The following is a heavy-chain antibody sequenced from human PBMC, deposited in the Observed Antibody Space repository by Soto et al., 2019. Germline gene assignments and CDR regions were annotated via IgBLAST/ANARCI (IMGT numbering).Heavy chain of an antibody. D-gene: IGHD3-3*01. J-gene: IGHJ6*03. CDR2: IWYDGSNK. CDR3: ARDGPGSMDYDFWSGYGPKSYYYYMDV. V-gene: IGHV3-33*01. CDR1: GFTFSSYG. Sequence: GGSLRLSCAASGFTFSSYGMHWVRQAPGKGLEWVAVIWYDGSNKYYADSVKGRFTISRDNSKNTLYLQMNSLRAEDTAVYYCARDGPGSMDYDFWSGYGPKSYYYYMDVWGKGTTVTVSS.